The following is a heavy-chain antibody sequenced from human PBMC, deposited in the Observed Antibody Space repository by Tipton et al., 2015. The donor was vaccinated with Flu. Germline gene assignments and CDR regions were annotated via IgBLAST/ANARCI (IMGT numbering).Heavy chain of an antibody. Sequence: TLSLTCTVSGGSISSGGYYWSVIRQTPGKGLEWLVYMFHGGSSNYNPSLKSRLRIIGDTSQNQFSLNLESVTTADTAVYYCVRYGMTYGPNGAFDIWGQGTMVSVSS. J-gene: IGHJ3*02. D-gene: IGHD2-8*01. CDR1: GGSISSGGYY. V-gene: IGHV4-61*08. CDR2: MFHGGSS. CDR3: VRYGMTYGPNGAFDI.